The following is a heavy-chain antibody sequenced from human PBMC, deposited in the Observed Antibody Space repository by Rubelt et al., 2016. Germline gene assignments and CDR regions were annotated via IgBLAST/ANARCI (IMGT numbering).Heavy chain of an antibody. J-gene: IGHJ4*02. CDR2: IYSGGST. D-gene: IGHD2-15*01. CDR3: AKGGRSCCFDS. CDR1: GLTVSSHY. V-gene: IGHV3-53*01. Sequence: EVQLLESGGGLIQPGGSLRLSCAASGLTVSSHYMSWVRQAPGKGLEWVSVIYSGGSTYYADSVQGRFTTSRDNSKNTLYLQMNSLRAEDTAVYYCAKGGRSCCFDSWGQGSLVTVSS.